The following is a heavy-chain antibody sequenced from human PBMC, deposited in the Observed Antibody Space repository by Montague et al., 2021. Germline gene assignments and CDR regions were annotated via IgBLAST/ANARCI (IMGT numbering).Heavy chain of an antibody. CDR1: GFTFTSYG. J-gene: IGHJ6*02. CDR3: ARKGHQLPLDV. V-gene: IGHV1-18*01. CDR2: ISANNGDT. D-gene: IGHD2-2*01. Sequence: SVKVSCKASGFTFTSYGFSWVRQAPGQGLEWVGWISANNGDTHSAQKLQGRVTMTTDASTSTVYMDLTSLRSDDTAVYHCARKGHQLPLDVWGQGTTVTVSS.